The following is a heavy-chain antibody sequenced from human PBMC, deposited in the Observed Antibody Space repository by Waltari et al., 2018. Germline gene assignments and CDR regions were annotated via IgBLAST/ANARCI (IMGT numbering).Heavy chain of an antibody. J-gene: IGHJ6*03. Sequence: EVQLVESGGGLVQPGGSLRLSCAASGFTFSSYSMNWVRQAPGKGLEWVSYISSSSSTIYYADSVKGRFTISRDNAKNSLYLQMNSLRSEDTAVYYCAGGYYYYMDVWGKGTTVTVSS. D-gene: IGHD3-16*01. V-gene: IGHV3-48*01. CDR1: GFTFSSYS. CDR3: AGGYYYYMDV. CDR2: ISSSSSTI.